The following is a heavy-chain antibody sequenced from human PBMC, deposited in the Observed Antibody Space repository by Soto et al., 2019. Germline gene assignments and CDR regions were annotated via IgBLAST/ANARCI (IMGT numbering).Heavy chain of an antibody. Sequence: QVQLQESGPGLVKPSETLSLICTVSGGSIRNYFWTWIRQPAGKGLEWIGRIYSSGNTVYNASLKSRVTMSIDMSKNQFSLQLSSMTAADTAVYYCVRDVESPDISVSWGAFDIWGQGTVVTVSS. CDR1: GGSIRNYF. CDR2: IYSSGNT. D-gene: IGHD2-8*01. CDR3: VRDVESPDISVSWGAFDI. J-gene: IGHJ3*02. V-gene: IGHV4-4*07.